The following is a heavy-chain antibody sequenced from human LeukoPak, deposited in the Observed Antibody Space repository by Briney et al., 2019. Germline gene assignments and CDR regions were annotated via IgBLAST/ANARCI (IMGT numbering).Heavy chain of an antibody. CDR3: ARERYYYDSSGLTDYFDY. D-gene: IGHD3-22*01. J-gene: IGHJ4*02. V-gene: IGHV3-7*01. CDR2: IKQDGSEK. CDR1: GFTFSTYW. Sequence: GGSLRLSCAASGFTFSTYWMSWVRQAPGKGLEWVANIKQDGSEKYYVDSVKGRFTISRDNSKNTLYLQMNSLRAEDTAVYYCARERYYYDSSGLTDYFDYWGQGTLVTVSS.